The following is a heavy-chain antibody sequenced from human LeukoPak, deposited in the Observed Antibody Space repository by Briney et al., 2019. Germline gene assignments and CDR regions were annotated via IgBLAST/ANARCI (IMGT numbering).Heavy chain of an antibody. J-gene: IGHJ4*02. Sequence: SETLSLTCAVYGGSFSGYYWSWIRQPPGKGLEWIGEINHSGSTNYNPSLKSRVTISVDTSKNQFSLKLSSVTAADTAVYYCARAVSSRVRGVYDYWGQGTLVTASS. CDR1: GGSFSGYY. CDR2: INHSGST. V-gene: IGHV4-34*01. CDR3: ARAVSSRVRGVYDY. D-gene: IGHD3-10*01.